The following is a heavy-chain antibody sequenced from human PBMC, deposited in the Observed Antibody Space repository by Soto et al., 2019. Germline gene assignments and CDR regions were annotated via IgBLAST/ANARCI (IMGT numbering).Heavy chain of an antibody. J-gene: IGHJ5*02. V-gene: IGHV3-23*01. D-gene: IGHD3-10*01. CDR1: GFTFSSYA. Sequence: PGGSLRLSCAASGFTFSSYAMSWVRQAPGKGLEWVSAISGSGGSTYYADSVKGRFTISRDNSKNTLYLQMNSLRAEDTAVYYCAKKEARITMVRGVIITENWFDPWGQGTLVTVSS. CDR3: AKKEARITMVRGVIITENWFDP. CDR2: ISGSGGST.